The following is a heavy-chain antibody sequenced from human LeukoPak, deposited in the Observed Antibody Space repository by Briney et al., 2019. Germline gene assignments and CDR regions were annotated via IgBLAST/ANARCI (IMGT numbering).Heavy chain of an antibody. CDR3: ARSRGIIVVVPAAIGGSFDY. D-gene: IGHD2-2*01. CDR2: INHSGST. V-gene: IGHV4-34*01. Sequence: SETLSLTCAVYGGSFSGYYWSWIRQPPGKGLEWIGEINHSGSTNYNPSLKSRVTISVDTSKNQFSLKLSSVTAADTAVYYCARSRGIIVVVPAAIGGSFDYWGQGTLVTVSS. J-gene: IGHJ4*02. CDR1: GGSFSGYY.